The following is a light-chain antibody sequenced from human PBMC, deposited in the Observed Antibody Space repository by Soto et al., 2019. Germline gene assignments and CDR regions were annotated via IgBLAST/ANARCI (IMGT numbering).Light chain of an antibody. CDR3: SSYTSSSTPYV. Sequence: QSALTQPPSASGSPGQSVTISCTGTLSDIGAYDLVSWYQQYPGKAPKLMIYDVTNRPSGVPNRFSGSKSGNTASLTVSGLQAEDEADYYCSSYTSSSTPYVFGTGTKVTVL. CDR2: DVT. CDR1: LSDIGAYDL. V-gene: IGLV2-8*01. J-gene: IGLJ1*01.